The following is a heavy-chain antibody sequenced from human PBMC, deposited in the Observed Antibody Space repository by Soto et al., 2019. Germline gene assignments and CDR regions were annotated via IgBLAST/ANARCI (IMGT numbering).Heavy chain of an antibody. J-gene: IGHJ5*02. V-gene: IGHV1-3*01. CDR1: GYTFTIYA. CDR2: INAGNGNT. D-gene: IGHD3-3*01. Sequence: ASVKVSCKASGYTFTIYAMHWVRQAPGQRLEWMGWINAGNGNTKYSQKFQGRVTITRDTSASTAYMELSSLRSEDTAVYYCASERVTIFGVATNWFDPWGQGTLVTVSS. CDR3: ASERVTIFGVATNWFDP.